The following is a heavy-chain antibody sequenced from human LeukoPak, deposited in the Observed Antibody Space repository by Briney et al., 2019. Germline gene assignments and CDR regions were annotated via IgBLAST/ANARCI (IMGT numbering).Heavy chain of an antibody. CDR1: GFTFSAYA. CDR3: ARDPNGDYIGAFDM. J-gene: IGHJ3*02. Sequence: GGSLRLSCTASGFTFSAYAMMWVRQAPGKGPEWVSAIRGGGTSEFYADSVKGRFRISRDNSKDTLFLQINSLRAEDTAVYYCARDPNGDYIGAFDMWGPGTMVTVSS. CDR2: IRGGGTSE. D-gene: IGHD4-17*01. V-gene: IGHV3-23*01.